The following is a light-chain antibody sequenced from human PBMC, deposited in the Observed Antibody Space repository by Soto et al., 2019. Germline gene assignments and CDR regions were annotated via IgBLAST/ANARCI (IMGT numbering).Light chain of an antibody. Sequence: HSALTQPPSASGSPGQSLTISCTGTSSDVGGYNFVSWYQQHPGKAPKLMIFEVSKRPSGVPDRFSGSKSGNTASLTVSGLQAEDEADYYCSSQAGRNTVVFGGGTQLTVL. CDR1: SSDVGGYNF. CDR3: SSQAGRNTVV. CDR2: EVS. J-gene: IGLJ2*01. V-gene: IGLV2-8*01.